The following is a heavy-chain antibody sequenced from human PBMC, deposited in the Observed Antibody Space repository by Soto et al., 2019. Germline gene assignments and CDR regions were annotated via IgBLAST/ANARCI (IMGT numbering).Heavy chain of an antibody. V-gene: IGHV3-23*01. D-gene: IGHD6-13*01. J-gene: IGHJ4*02. CDR3: AKRSPYSSGWYSPIFDY. Sequence: GSLRLACAASGFSFSDYAMSWVRQAPGKGLEWVSVISESGGSTHYADSVRGRFTVSRDNSKNSLSLRMNSLRDEDTAVYFCAKRSPYSSGWYSPIFDYWGQGALVTVSS. CDR2: ISESGGST. CDR1: GFSFSDYA.